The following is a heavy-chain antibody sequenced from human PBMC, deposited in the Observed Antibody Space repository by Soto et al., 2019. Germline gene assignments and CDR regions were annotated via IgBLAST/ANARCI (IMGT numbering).Heavy chain of an antibody. CDR1: GGSISSSSYY. V-gene: IGHV4-39*01. CDR2: IYYSGST. CDR3: ASPKIAFYNWFDS. J-gene: IGHJ5*01. Sequence: SETLSLTCTVSGGSISSSSYYWGWIRQPPGKGLEWIGSIYYSGSTYSNPSLKSRVTISVDTSKNQFSLKLSSVTAADTAVYYCASPKIAFYNWFDSWGQGALVTVAS. D-gene: IGHD3-3*02.